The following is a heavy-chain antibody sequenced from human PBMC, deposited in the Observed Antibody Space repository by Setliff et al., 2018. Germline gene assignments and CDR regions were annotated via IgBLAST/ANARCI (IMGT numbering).Heavy chain of an antibody. V-gene: IGHV4-4*02. CDR1: GGSISSSIW. J-gene: IGHJ4*02. CDR2: IYHTGST. D-gene: IGHD3-10*01. CDR3: ARGETSGGTWFGEVYPF. Sequence: SETLSLTCAVSGGSISSSIWWSWVRQAPGKGLEWIGEIYHTGSTNYNPSPKSRVNISVDKSKTQFSLRLSSVTAADTAVYYCARGETSGGTWFGEVYPFWGQGTLVTVSS.